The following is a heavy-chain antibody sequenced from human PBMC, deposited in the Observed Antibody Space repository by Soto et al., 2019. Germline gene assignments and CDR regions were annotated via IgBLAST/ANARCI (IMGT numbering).Heavy chain of an antibody. CDR2: IYWDDDK. J-gene: IGHJ2*01. V-gene: IGHV2-5*02. CDR1: GLSLSSSGVG. CDR3: SHRRPWYFDL. Sequence: QITLKESGPTLVKPTQTLTLTCTFSGLSLSSSGVGVGWIRQPPGKALEWLALIYWDDDKRYSPSLKSRLTITKDTSKNQVVLIMTNMDPVDTATYYCSHRRPWYFDLWGRGTLVTVSS.